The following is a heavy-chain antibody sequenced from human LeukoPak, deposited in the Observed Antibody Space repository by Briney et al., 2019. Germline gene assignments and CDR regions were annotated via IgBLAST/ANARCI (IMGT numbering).Heavy chain of an antibody. V-gene: IGHV1-18*01. CDR2: IHIYRGNT. CDR3: AREGSSSWYGYYYYYMDV. D-gene: IGHD6-13*01. J-gene: IGHJ6*03. Sequence: ASVKVSCKASGYSSTNYGISWVRQAPGQELEWMGWIHIYRGNTNYAQKFQGRVTMTTDTSTSTAYMELRSLRSDDTAVYYCAREGSSSWYGYYYYYMDVWGKGTTVTISS. CDR1: GYSSTNYG.